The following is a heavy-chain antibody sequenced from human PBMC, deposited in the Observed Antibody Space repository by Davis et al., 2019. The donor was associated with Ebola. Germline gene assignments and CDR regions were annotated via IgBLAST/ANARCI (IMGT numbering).Heavy chain of an antibody. CDR1: GYNFLSYS. CDR2: INAGNGNT. J-gene: IGHJ4*02. V-gene: IGHV1-3*01. D-gene: IGHD3-10*01. Sequence: AASVKVSCKASGYNFLSYSMHWVRQAPGQRLEWMGWINAGNGNTKYSQKFQGRVTITRDTSASTAYMELSSLRSEDTSVYYCARDRGGDYSFDYWGQGTLVTVSS. CDR3: ARDRGGDYSFDY.